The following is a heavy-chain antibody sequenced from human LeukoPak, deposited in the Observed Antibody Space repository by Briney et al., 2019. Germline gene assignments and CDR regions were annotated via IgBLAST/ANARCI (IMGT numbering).Heavy chain of an antibody. V-gene: IGHV1-2*02. D-gene: IGHD4-17*01. J-gene: IGHJ5*02. CDR2: INPNSGGT. Sequence: ASVKVSSRAYGYTFTGYYMHWVRQAPGQGLEWMGWINPNSGGTNYAQKIQGRVTMTRDTSISTAYMELSRLRSDDTAVYYCAMTVVQNWFDPWGQGTLVTVSS. CDR1: GYTFTGYY. CDR3: AMTVVQNWFDP.